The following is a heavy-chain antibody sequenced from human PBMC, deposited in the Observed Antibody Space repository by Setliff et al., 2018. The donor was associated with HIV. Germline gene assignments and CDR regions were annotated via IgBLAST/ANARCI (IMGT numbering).Heavy chain of an antibody. D-gene: IGHD3-10*01. V-gene: IGHV4-31*01. CDR3: ARAPYVSGSFGWFDP. CDR1: GGSISSSSYY. CDR2: IHYTGTT. Sequence: SETLSLTCTVSGGSISSSSYYWNWFRQYPGKGLECIGYIHYTGTTNQNPSLRSLITISLDTSKNQFSLKLTSVTAADTAVYYCARAPYVSGSFGWFDPWGQGTLVTVSS. J-gene: IGHJ5*02.